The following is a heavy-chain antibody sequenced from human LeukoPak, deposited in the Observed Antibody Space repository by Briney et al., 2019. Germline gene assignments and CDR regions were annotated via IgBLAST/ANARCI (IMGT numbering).Heavy chain of an antibody. CDR3: ARDHSSSSEDY. V-gene: IGHV4-59*12. D-gene: IGHD6-13*01. CDR2: THYSGST. CDR1: GGSISSYC. Sequence: SETLSLTCTVSGGSISSYCWSWLRQPPGKGLEYIGYTHYSGSTNYNPSLKSRVTISLDTSGNQFSLKLSSVTAADTAVYYCARDHSSSSEDYWGQGTLVTVSS. J-gene: IGHJ4*02.